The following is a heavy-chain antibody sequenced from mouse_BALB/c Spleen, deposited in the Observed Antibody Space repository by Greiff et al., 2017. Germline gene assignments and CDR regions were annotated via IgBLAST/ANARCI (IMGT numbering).Heavy chain of an antibody. Sequence: EVMLVESGPGLVKPSQSLSLTCTVTGYSITSDYAWNWIRQFPGNKLEWMGYISYSGSTSYNPSLKSRISITRDTSKNQFFLQLNSVTTEDTATYYCASDYYGSSYWGQGTLVTVSA. J-gene: IGHJ3*01. CDR3: ASDYYGSSY. CDR1: GYSITSDYA. V-gene: IGHV3-2*02. CDR2: ISYSGST. D-gene: IGHD1-1*01.